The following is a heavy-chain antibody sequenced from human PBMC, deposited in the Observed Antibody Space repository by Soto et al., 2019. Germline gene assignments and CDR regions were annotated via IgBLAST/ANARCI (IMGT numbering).Heavy chain of an antibody. V-gene: IGHV3-23*01. J-gene: IGHJ3*02. D-gene: IGHD3-3*01. Sequence: LILSCAASGFTFSSYAMSWVRQAPGKGLEWVSAISGSGGSTYYADSVKGRFTISRDNSKNTLYLQMNSLRAEDTAVYYCAKDYKDVLRFLEWLANLDACDIWGQGTMVTVSS. CDR1: GFTFSSYA. CDR2: ISGSGGST. CDR3: AKDYKDVLRFLEWLANLDACDI.